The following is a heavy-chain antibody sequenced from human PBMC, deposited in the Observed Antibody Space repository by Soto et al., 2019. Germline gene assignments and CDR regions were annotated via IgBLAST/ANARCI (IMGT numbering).Heavy chain of an antibody. D-gene: IGHD2-2*01. J-gene: IGHJ5*02. CDR2: VYYSGSS. Sequence: PSETLSLTCTVSGDSISGGASFWSWIRQPPGKGLEWIANVYYSGSSYYNPSLKSRLTISVDTTKNQFSLQLKSMTAADTAVYYCAKLSCTSSTCYFPGWFDPWGQGXLVTVHS. CDR1: GDSISGGASF. V-gene: IGHV4-31*03. CDR3: AKLSCTSSTCYFPGWFDP.